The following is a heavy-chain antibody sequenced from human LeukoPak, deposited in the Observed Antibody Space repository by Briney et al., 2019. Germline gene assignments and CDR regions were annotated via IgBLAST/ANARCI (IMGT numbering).Heavy chain of an antibody. CDR3: ARLRRYYYGSGSSGGGWFDP. CDR2: INHSGST. CDR1: GGSFSGYY. Sequence: PSETLSLTCAVYGGSFSGYYWSWIRQPPGKGLEWIGEINHSGSTNYNPSLKSRVTISVDTSKNQFSLKPSSVTAADTAVCYCARLRRYYYGSGSSGGGWFDPWGQGTLVTVSS. D-gene: IGHD3-10*01. J-gene: IGHJ5*02. V-gene: IGHV4-34*01.